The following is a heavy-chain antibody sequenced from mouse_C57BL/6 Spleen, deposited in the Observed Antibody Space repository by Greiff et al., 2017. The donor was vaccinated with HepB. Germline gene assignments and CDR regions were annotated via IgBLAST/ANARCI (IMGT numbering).Heavy chain of an antibody. CDR1: GYTFTSYW. CDR3: ARKIGGDFDY. Sequence: VQLQQSGAELVMPGASVKLSCKASGYTFTSYWMHWVKQRPGQGLEWIGEIDPSDSYTNYNQKFKGKSTLTVDKSSSTAYMQLSSLTSEDSAVYYCARKIGGDFDYWGQGTTLTVSS. CDR2: IDPSDSYT. J-gene: IGHJ2*01. V-gene: IGHV1-69*01. D-gene: IGHD2-14*01.